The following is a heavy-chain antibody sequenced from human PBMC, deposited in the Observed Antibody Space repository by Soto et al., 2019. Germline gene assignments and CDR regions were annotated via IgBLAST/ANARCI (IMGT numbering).Heavy chain of an antibody. D-gene: IGHD4-17*01. J-gene: IGHJ4*02. CDR1: GFTFSSYG. V-gene: IGHV3-33*01. Sequence: QVQLVESGGGVVQPGRSLRLSCAASGFTFSSYGMHWVRQAPGKGLEWVAVIWYDGSNKYYADSVKGRFTISRDNSKNTLYLQMNSLRAEDTAVYYCAREAGYGDYVAYDYWGQGTLDTVSS. CDR3: AREAGYGDYVAYDY. CDR2: IWYDGSNK.